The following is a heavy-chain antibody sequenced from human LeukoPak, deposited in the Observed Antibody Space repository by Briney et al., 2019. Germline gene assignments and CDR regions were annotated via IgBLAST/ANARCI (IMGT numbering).Heavy chain of an antibody. D-gene: IGHD5-18*01. CDR1: GFTFSSIG. V-gene: IGHV3-30*02. Sequence: GGSLRLSCAASGFTFSSIGMHWVRQAPGKGLEWLAFIRYDGSNKYYADSMKGRLTISRDNSKNTLYLEMNSLRPEDTAMYYCAKGRVTAVANWYFGLWGRGTLVTVSS. J-gene: IGHJ2*01. CDR2: IRYDGSNK. CDR3: AKGRVTAVANWYFGL.